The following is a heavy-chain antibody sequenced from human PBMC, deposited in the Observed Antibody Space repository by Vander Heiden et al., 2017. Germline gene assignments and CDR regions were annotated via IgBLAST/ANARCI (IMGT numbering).Heavy chain of an antibody. D-gene: IGHD6-19*01. V-gene: IGHV1-69*01. CDR2: IIPIFGTA. Sequence: QVQLVQSWAEVKKHGSSVKVACKASGGTFSSYAISWVQQSPGQGLEWMGGIIPIFGTANYAQKFQGRVTITADESTSTAYMELGSLRSEDTAVYYCARGAYLAVAGPPLLFYGMDVWGQGTTVTVSS. J-gene: IGHJ6*02. CDR1: GGTFSSYA. CDR3: ARGAYLAVAGPPLLFYGMDV.